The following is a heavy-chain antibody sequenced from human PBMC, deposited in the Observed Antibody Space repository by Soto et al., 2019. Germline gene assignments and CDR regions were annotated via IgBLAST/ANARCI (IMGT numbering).Heavy chain of an antibody. CDR3: ARHVPYCSDSSHCAYGLDV. Sequence: QVQLQESGPGLVRPSETLSLICTVSGGSISSYYWSWIRQPPGKGLEWIGYIYYSGTTRYNPSLKSRVTTSVDTSNNQFALKLSSLTAADTAVYHCARHVPYCSDSSHCAYGLDVWGQGTTVTVSS. CDR1: GGSISSYY. D-gene: IGHD2-15*01. CDR2: IYYSGTT. V-gene: IGHV4-59*08. J-gene: IGHJ6*02.